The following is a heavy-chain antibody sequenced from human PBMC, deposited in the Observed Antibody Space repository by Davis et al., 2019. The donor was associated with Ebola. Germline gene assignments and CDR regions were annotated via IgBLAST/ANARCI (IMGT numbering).Heavy chain of an antibody. D-gene: IGHD1-26*01. CDR1: GFTFSNAW. Sequence: GESLKISCAASGFTFSNAWMSWVRQAPGKGLEWVGRIKSKTDGGTTDYAAPVKGRFTISRDDSKSIAYLQMNSLKTEDTAVYYCTRESIVGATDWFDPWGQGTLVTVSS. CDR3: TRESIVGATDWFDP. V-gene: IGHV3-15*01. CDR2: IKSKTDGGTT. J-gene: IGHJ5*02.